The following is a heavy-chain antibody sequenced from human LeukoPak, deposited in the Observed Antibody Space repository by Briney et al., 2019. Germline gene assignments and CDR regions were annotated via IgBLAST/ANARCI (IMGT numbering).Heavy chain of an antibody. CDR2: ISGSGGIT. Sequence: PGGSLRLSCAASGFTFSSAAMRWVRQAPGKGLEWVSDISGSGGITYYADSVKGRFTISRDNSKNTLYLQMNSLRAEDTALYYCVKSSRVVVIANHYYYYGMDVWGQGTTVTVSS. V-gene: IGHV3-23*01. D-gene: IGHD3-22*01. CDR1: GFTFSSAA. CDR3: VKSSRVVVIANHYYYYGMDV. J-gene: IGHJ6*02.